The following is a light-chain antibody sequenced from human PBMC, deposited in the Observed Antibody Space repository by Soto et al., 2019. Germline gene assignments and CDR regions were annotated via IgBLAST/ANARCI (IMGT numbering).Light chain of an antibody. Sequence: DIQMTQSPSSVSASVEDRVTITCRASQGISNWLAWYQQKPGKAPSLLIHAASSLQSGVPSRFSGSGYGTDFTLTISSLQPEDFATYFCQQANSLPVTFGPGTKVDIK. V-gene: IGKV1-12*01. CDR3: QQANSLPVT. CDR2: AAS. CDR1: QGISNW. J-gene: IGKJ3*01.